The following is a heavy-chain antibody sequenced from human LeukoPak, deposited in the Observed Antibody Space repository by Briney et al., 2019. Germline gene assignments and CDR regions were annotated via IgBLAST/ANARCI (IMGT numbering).Heavy chain of an antibody. Sequence: PVGSLRLSCAASGVTFSDFAMIWVRHPPGKGLECGSSTFQGGGEIHYADSVRGRFTISRDNSRSTPFLQMNSLRGEDTAIYYCATYRQVMLPFEAWGQGTLVTVYS. CDR1: GVTFSDFA. J-gene: IGHJ5*02. CDR3: ATYRQVMLPFEA. CDR2: TFQGGGEI. D-gene: IGHD5-18*01. V-gene: IGHV3-23*01.